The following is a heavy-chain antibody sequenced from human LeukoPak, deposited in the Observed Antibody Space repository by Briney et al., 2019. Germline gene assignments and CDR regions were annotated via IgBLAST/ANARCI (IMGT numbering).Heavy chain of an antibody. Sequence: SETLSLTCTVSGGSISSGSYYWSWIRQPAGKGLEWIGRIYTSGSTNYNPSLKSRVTISVDTSKNQFSLKLSSVTAADTAVYYCARAVDFWSGYSNGGFDPWGQGTQVTVSS. V-gene: IGHV4-61*02. D-gene: IGHD3-3*01. CDR1: GGSISSGSYY. CDR2: IYTSGST. CDR3: ARAVDFWSGYSNGGFDP. J-gene: IGHJ5*02.